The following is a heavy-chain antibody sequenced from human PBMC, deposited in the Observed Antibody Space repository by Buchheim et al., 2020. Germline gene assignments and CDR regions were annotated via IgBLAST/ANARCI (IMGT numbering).Heavy chain of an antibody. CDR2: IYQSGTT. D-gene: IGHD6-13*01. Sequence: QLQLQESGPGLVKPSETLSLTCSVSGASISSRNWWTWVRQSPGKGLEWIGEIYQSGTTNYNPSLKSRVTISMDKSKNQFSLKVNSVTAADTAVFYCAKTGAQGYLEYWGQG. CDR1: GASISSRNW. J-gene: IGHJ4*02. V-gene: IGHV4-4*02. CDR3: AKTGAQGYLEY.